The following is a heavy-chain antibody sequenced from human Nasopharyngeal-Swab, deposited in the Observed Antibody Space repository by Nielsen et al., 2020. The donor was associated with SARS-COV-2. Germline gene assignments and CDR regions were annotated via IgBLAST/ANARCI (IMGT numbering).Heavy chain of an antibody. CDR2: IIPIFGTA. Sequence: SVKVSCKASGGTFSSYAISWVRQAPGQGLEWMGGIIPIFGTANYAQKFQGRVTITADESTSTAYMELSSLRSEDTAVYYCARGFIQLLHPYYYYYMDVWGKGTAVTVSS. J-gene: IGHJ6*03. CDR3: ARGFIQLLHPYYYYYMDV. V-gene: IGHV1-69*13. CDR1: GGTFSSYA. D-gene: IGHD2-2*01.